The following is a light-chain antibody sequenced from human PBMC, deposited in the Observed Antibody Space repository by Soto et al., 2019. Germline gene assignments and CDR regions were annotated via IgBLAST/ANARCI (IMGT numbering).Light chain of an antibody. J-gene: IGKJ1*01. Sequence: TVLTQSPATLSLSPGEGATLSCRASHSVSTYLAWYQQKPGQAPRLLIYDASNRATGIPARFSGSGSGTDFTLTISSLQPEDFATYYCQQSYSTPQTFGQGTKVDIK. V-gene: IGKV3-11*01. CDR2: DAS. CDR3: QQSYSTPQT. CDR1: HSVSTY.